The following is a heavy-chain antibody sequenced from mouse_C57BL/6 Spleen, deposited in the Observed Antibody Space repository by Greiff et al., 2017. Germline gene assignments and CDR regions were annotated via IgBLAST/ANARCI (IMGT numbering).Heavy chain of an antibody. J-gene: IGHJ3*01. CDR3: AVYYGYDGFAY. CDR1: GYTFTSYW. Sequence: VQRVESGAELVKPGASLKMSCKASGYTFTSYWITWVKQRPGQGLAWIGDIYPGSGSTNYNEKFKSKAKLTGDTSSSTAYMQLSSLTSEDSAVYYCAVYYGYDGFAYWGQGTLVTVSA. V-gene: IGHV1-55*01. D-gene: IGHD2-2*01. CDR2: IYPGSGST.